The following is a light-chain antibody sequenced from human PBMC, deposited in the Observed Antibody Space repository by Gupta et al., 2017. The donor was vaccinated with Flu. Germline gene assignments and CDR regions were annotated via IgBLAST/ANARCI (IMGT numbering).Light chain of an antibody. V-gene: IGKV2-30*01. Sequence: DVVMTQSPLSLSVTLGQPASISCRSSQSLVYSDGNTVLHWFHQRPGQSPRRLIHLVSRRDSGVPDRFSGSASGTEFTLKISMVEAEDVGTYCCMQGAHWAWAFGQGTKVEIK. J-gene: IGKJ1*01. CDR2: LVS. CDR1: QSLVYSDGNTV. CDR3: MQGAHWAWA.